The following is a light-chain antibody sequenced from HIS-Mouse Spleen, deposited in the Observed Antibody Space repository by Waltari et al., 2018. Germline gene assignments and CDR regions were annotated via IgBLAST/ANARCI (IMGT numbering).Light chain of an antibody. J-gene: IGLJ2*01. CDR3: QSADSSGTYVV. CDR2: KDS. V-gene: IGLV3-25*03. Sequence: SYELTQPPSVSVSPGQTARITCSGDALPTQYAYWYQQKPGQAPVLGIYKDSERPSGIPGRFSGSSSGTTVTLTISGVQAEDEADYYCQSADSSGTYVVFGGGTKLTVL. CDR1: ALPTQY.